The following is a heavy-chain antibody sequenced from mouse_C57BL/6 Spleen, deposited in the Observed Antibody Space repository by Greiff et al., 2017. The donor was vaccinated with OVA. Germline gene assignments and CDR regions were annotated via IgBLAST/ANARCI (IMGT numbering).Heavy chain of an antibody. Sequence: VQRVESGPELVKPGASVKISCKASGYAFSSSWMNWVKQRPGKGLEWIGRIYPGDGDTNYNGKFNGKATLTADKSSSTAYMQLSSLTSEDSAVYFCARWEVVARYFDYWGQGTTLTVSS. V-gene: IGHV1-82*01. CDR1: GYAFSSSW. J-gene: IGHJ2*01. CDR3: ARWEVVARYFDY. CDR2: IYPGDGDT. D-gene: IGHD1-1*01.